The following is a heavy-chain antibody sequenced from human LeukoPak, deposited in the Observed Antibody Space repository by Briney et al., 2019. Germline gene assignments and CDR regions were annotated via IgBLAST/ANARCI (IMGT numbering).Heavy chain of an antibody. CDR3: ARLVYSDPNYFDY. J-gene: IGHJ4*02. Sequence: PSETLSLTCTVSGVSIDNSYGYFWVWLRQPPGKGLECIGSISFVGQTFYNSSLESRATLSVDNSRNHFSLRLRSVTAADTAVFYCARLVYSDPNYFDYWGQGSLVTVSS. V-gene: IGHV4-39*02. D-gene: IGHD1-26*01. CDR1: GVSIDNSYGYF. CDR2: ISFVGQT.